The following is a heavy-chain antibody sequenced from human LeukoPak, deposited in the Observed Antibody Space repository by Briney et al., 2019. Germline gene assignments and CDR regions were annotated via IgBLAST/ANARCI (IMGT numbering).Heavy chain of an antibody. V-gene: IGHV1-46*01. CDR3: ARDIVVVPAATEDYYYYGMDV. CDR1: GYTFTSYY. J-gene: IGHJ6*04. Sequence: ASVKVSCKASGYTFTSYYMHWVRQAPGQGLEWMGIINPSGCSTSYAQKFQGRVTMTRDTSTSTVYMELSSLRSEDTAVYYCARDIVVVPAATEDYYYYGMDVWGKGTTVTVSS. D-gene: IGHD2-2*01. CDR2: INPSGCST.